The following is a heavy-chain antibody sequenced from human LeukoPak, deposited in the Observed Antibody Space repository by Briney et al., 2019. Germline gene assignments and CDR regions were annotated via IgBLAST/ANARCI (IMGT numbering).Heavy chain of an antibody. Sequence: PSQTLSLTCTVSGGSISSGDYYWSWIRQPPGKGLEWIGYIHYSGSTYYNPSLKSRVTISVDTSKNQFSLKLSSVTAADTAVYYCARHNYCSSTSCYSPWGQGTLVTVSS. V-gene: IGHV4-30-4*08. CDR1: GGSISSGDYY. CDR3: ARHNYCSSTSCYSP. D-gene: IGHD2-2*01. CDR2: IHYSGST. J-gene: IGHJ5*02.